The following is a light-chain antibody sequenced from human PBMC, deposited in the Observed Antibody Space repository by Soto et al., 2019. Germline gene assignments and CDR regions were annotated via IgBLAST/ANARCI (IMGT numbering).Light chain of an antibody. Sequence: EIVMTQSPATLSVSPGERATLSCRASQSVSSNLAWYQQKPGQAPRLLIYGASTRATGIPARFSGSGSGTEFTLTISSLQYEDSVVYYRQQYNHWTPITFGQGTRLAIK. J-gene: IGKJ5*01. CDR3: QQYNHWTPIT. CDR2: GAS. V-gene: IGKV3-15*01. CDR1: QSVSSN.